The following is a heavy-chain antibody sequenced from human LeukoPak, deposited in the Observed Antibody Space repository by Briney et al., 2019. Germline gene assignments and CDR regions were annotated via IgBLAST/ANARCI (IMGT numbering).Heavy chain of an antibody. CDR1: GSISSYY. D-gene: IGHD2-2*01. CDR3: ARLKCTSTSCLTKNAFDI. J-gene: IGHJ3*02. Sequence: SETLSLTCTVSGSISSYYWSWIRQPPGKGLEWIGYIYTSGSTNYNPSLKRRVTISVDTSKNQFSLDLSSVTAADTAVYYCARLKCTSTSCLTKNAFDIWGQGTMVTVSS. V-gene: IGHV4-4*09. CDR2: IYTSGST.